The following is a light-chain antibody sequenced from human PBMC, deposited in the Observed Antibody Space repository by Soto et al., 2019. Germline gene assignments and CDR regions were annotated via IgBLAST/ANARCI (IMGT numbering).Light chain of an antibody. CDR3: QQYNSFLWT. V-gene: IGKV1-5*01. CDR2: DAS. CDR1: HSIGSW. J-gene: IGKJ1*01. Sequence: DIQMTQSPSTLSASVGDRVTITCRASHSIGSWLAWYQQKPGKAPRSLIYDASILESGVPSRFSGSGSGTEFTLTFSSLQPGDFATYYCQQYNSFLWTFGQGTKVEI.